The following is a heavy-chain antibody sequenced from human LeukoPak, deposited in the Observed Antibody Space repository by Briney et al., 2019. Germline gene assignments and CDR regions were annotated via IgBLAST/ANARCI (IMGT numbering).Heavy chain of an antibody. Sequence: GGSLRLSCTASGFTFSTYWMTWVRQAPGKGLEWVANIHQDGSEKYYVDSVKGRFSISRDNARNSLYLQMNSLRAEDTAVYYCAREGAGYGDYPYFYAMDVWGQGTTVTASS. CDR3: AREGAGYGDYPYFYAMDV. CDR1: GFTFSTYW. CDR2: IHQDGSEK. J-gene: IGHJ6*02. D-gene: IGHD4-17*01. V-gene: IGHV3-7*03.